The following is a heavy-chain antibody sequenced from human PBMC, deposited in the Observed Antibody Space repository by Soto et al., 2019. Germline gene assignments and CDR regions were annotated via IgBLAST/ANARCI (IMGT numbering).Heavy chain of an antibody. CDR1: GFTFSSYW. CDR3: ARGFNYDFSYIASGLDY. V-gene: IGHV3-74*01. Sequence: GGSLRLSCAASGFTFSSYWMHWVRQAPGKGLVWVSRINSDGSSTSYADSVKGRFTISRDNAKNTLYLQMNSLRAEDTAVYYCARGFNYDFSYIASGLDYWGQGTLVPVSS. J-gene: IGHJ4*02. CDR2: INSDGSST. D-gene: IGHD3-3*01.